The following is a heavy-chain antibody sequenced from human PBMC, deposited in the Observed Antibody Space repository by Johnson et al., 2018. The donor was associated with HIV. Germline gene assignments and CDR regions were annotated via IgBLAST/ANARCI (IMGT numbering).Heavy chain of an antibody. Sequence: VQLVESGGGLVQPGRSLRLSCAASGFTFDDYPMHWVRQAPGKGLEWVSGISWNSGSIGYADSVKDRFNTSRNNAKNSLYLQMNSLRAEDTALYYCARDWVIGDAFDIWGQGTMVTVSS. V-gene: IGHV3-9*01. D-gene: IGHD2-21*01. CDR2: ISWNSGSI. CDR3: ARDWVIGDAFDI. CDR1: GFTFDDYP. J-gene: IGHJ3*02.